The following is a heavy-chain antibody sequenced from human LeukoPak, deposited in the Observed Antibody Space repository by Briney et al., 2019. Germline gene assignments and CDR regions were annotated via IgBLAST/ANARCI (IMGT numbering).Heavy chain of an antibody. CDR1: GYSLGKNYY. J-gene: IGHJ4*02. CDR3: ARYDSRGSASTRFDY. D-gene: IGHD3-16*01. Sequence: PSETLSLTCAVSGYSLGKNYYWGWIRQSPGKGLEWIGRIYGRASTSYNPSLMNRVTMSVDTSKNHFSLQLTFVTAADTAVYYCARYDSRGSASTRFDYWGPGILVTVSS. CDR2: IYGRAST. V-gene: IGHV4-38-2*01.